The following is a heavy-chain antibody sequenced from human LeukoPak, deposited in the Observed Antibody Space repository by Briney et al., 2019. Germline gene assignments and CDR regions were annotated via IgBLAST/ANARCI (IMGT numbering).Heavy chain of an antibody. CDR2: IYYSGST. J-gene: IGHJ2*01. V-gene: IGHV4-31*03. CDR1: GGSISSSSYY. D-gene: IGHD2-15*01. Sequence: SETLSLTCTVSGGSISSSSYYWGWIRQPPGKGLEWIGYIYYSGSTYYNPSLKSRVTISVDTSKNQFSLKLSSVTAADTAVYYCARDWVGYCSGGSCYDSPITGYFDLWGRGTLVTVSS. CDR3: ARDWVGYCSGGSCYDSPITGYFDL.